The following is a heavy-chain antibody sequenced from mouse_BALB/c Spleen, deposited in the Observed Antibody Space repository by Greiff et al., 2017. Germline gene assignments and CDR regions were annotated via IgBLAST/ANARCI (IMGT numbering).Heavy chain of an antibody. D-gene: IGHD4-1*01. V-gene: IGHV1S26*01. CDR1: GYTFSSYW. Sequence: VKLQESGAELMKPGASVKISCKATGYTFSSYWIEWVKQRPGQGLEWIGYINPSSGYTNYNQKFKDKATLTADKSSSTAYMQLSSLTSEDSAVYYCARSAWDYYAMDYWGQGTSVTVSS. CDR2: INPSSGYT. J-gene: IGHJ4*01. CDR3: ARSAWDYYAMDY.